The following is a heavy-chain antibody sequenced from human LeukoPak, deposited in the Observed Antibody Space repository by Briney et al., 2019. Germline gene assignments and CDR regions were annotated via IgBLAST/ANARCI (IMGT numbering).Heavy chain of an antibody. D-gene: IGHD5-12*01. J-gene: IGHJ5*02. V-gene: IGHV4-39*07. CDR2: IYYSGST. Sequence: PSQTLSLTCTVSGGSISSGGYYWSWIRQPPGKGLEWIGSIYYSGSTYYNPSLKSRVTISVDTSKNQFSLKLSSVTAADTAVYYCARDPTYEPLNWFDPWGQGTLVTVSS. CDR3: ARDPTYEPLNWFDP. CDR1: GGSISSGGYY.